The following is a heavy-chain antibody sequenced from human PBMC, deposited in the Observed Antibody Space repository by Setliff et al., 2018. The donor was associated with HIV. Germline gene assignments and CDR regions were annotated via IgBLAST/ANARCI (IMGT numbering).Heavy chain of an antibody. CDR2: INTYNGNT. CDR3: ARMSPWGVTPGKFDY. Sequence: GASVKVSCKASGYTFINYGINWLRQAPGQGLEWMGWINTYNGNTKYGQKFQGSVTMTTDTSTSTVYMELRSLTSDDTAVYYCARMSPWGVTPGKFDYWGQGTLVTVS. J-gene: IGHJ4*02. D-gene: IGHD3-10*01. CDR1: GYTFINYG. V-gene: IGHV1-18*04.